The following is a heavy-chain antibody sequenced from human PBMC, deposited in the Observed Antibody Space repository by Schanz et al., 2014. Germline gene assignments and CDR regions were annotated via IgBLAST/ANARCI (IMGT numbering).Heavy chain of an antibody. Sequence: QLQLQESGPGLVKPSETLSLTCTVSGGSIGSTNWWSWLRQSPRKGLEWISDIYETGRTNYNPSLRSRVPVSVDKPKNQFPRRLPAVTAADTAVYYCARLEYTSGWQGFDYWGQGILVTVSP. J-gene: IGHJ4*02. CDR3: ARLEYTSGWQGFDY. D-gene: IGHD1-1*01. CDR2: IYETGRT. CDR1: GGSIGSTNW. V-gene: IGHV4-4*02.